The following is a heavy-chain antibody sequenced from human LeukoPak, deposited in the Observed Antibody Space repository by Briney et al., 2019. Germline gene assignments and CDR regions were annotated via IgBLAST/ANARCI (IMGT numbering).Heavy chain of an antibody. CDR3: AKDDLLKYYYDSSGYFRGYFDY. CDR1: GFTFSSYA. J-gene: IGHJ4*02. CDR2: ISGSGGST. Sequence: GGSLRLSCAASGFTFSSYAMSWVRQAPGKGLEWVSAISGSGGSTYYADSVKGRFTISRDNSKNTLYLQMNSLRAEDTAVYYCAKDDLLKYYYDSSGYFRGYFDYWGQGTLVTVSS. V-gene: IGHV3-23*01. D-gene: IGHD3-22*01.